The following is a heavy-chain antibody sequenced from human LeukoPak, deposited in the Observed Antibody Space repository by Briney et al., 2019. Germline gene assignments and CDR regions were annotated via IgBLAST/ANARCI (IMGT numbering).Heavy chain of an antibody. J-gene: IGHJ4*02. CDR3: ARDWSGSGSYIGY. V-gene: IGHV1-18*01. CDR1: GYTFTSYG. CDR2: ISAYNGNT. Sequence: ASVKVSCKASGYTFTSYGISWVRQAPGQGLEWMGWISAYNGNTNYAQKFQGWVTMTRDTSISTAYMELSRLRSDDTAVYYCARDWSGSGSYIGYWGQGTLVTVSS. D-gene: IGHD3-10*01.